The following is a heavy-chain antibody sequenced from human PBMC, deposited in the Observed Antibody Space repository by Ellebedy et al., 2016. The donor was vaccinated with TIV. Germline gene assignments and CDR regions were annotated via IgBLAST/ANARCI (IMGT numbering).Heavy chain of an antibody. Sequence: GESLKISCAASGFTFSGYAMSWVRQAPGKGLEWVSSISYNSDRTYYADSVKGRFTISRDNSKNTLYLQMNSLRAEDTAVYYCARVRPDYYDSSGYYGYWYFDLWGRGTLVTVSS. CDR1: GFTFSGYA. V-gene: IGHV3-23*01. CDR2: ISYNSDRT. J-gene: IGHJ2*01. D-gene: IGHD3-22*01. CDR3: ARVRPDYYDSSGYYGYWYFDL.